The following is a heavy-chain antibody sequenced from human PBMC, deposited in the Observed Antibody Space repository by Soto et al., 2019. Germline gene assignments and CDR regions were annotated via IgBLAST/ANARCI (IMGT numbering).Heavy chain of an antibody. CDR3: ARGDYYDTSGPFSDAFDI. Sequence: PGGSLRLSCAASGFTFGTYWMNWVRQAPGKGLEWVANIKEDGSEKYYVDSVKGRFTISRDNAKNSLYVQMISLRAEDTAVYYCARGDYYDTSGPFSDAFDIWGQGTMVTVSS. V-gene: IGHV3-7*04. CDR2: IKEDGSEK. CDR1: GFTFGTYW. J-gene: IGHJ3*02. D-gene: IGHD3-22*01.